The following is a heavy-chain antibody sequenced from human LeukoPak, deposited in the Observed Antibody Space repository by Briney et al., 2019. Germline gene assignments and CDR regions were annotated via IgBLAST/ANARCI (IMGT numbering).Heavy chain of an antibody. CDR3: ATSNLMSGGYYHGWFDP. J-gene: IGHJ5*02. Sequence: SETLSLTCTVSGGSISSGGYYWSWIRQPPGKGLEWIGYIYHSGSTYYNPSLKGRVTISVDRSKNQFSLKLSSVTAADTAVYYCATSNLMSGGYYHGWFDPWGQGTLVTVSS. V-gene: IGHV4-30-2*01. CDR1: GGSISSGGYY. D-gene: IGHD3-22*01. CDR2: IYHSGST.